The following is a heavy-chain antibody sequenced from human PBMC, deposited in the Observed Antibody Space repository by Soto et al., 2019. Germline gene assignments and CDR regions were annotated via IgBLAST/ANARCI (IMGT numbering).Heavy chain of an antibody. D-gene: IGHD3-3*01. CDR1: GYTFTSYG. V-gene: IGHV1-18*04. CDR3: ARDQKYDFWSGYWSFGMDV. CDR2: ISAYNGNT. Sequence: ASVKVSCKASGYTFTSYGISWVRQAPGQGLEWMGWISAYNGNTNYAQKLQGRVTMTTDTSTSTAYMELRSLRSDDTAVYYCARDQKYDFWSGYWSFGMDVWGQGTTVT. J-gene: IGHJ6*02.